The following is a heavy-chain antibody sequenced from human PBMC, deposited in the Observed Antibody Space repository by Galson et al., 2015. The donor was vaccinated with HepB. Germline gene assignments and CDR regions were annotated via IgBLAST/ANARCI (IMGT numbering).Heavy chain of an antibody. Sequence: SLRLSCAASGFTFSSYSMNWVRQAPGKGLEWVSSISSSSSYIYYADSVKGRFTISRDNAKNSLYLPMNSLRAEDTAVYYCARDWAVAGTLGAFDIWGQGTMVTVSS. D-gene: IGHD6-19*01. CDR3: ARDWAVAGTLGAFDI. CDR1: GFTFSSYS. V-gene: IGHV3-21*01. CDR2: ISSSSSYI. J-gene: IGHJ3*02.